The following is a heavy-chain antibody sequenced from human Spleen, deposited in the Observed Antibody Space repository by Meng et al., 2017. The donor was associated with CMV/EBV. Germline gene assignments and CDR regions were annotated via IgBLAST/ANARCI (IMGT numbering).Heavy chain of an antibody. CDR1: GFSFGNYA. CDR3: AKDYRPNCSSTSCYAFDI. CDR2: ISAGTTST. Sequence: GGSLRLSCAASGFSFGNYAMSWVRQSPGKGLEWVSSISAGTTSTYYADSVKGRFTISRDNSMNTLYLQMNSLKAEDTALYYCAKDYRPNCSSTSCYAFDIWGQGTMVTVSS. V-gene: IGHV3-23*01. D-gene: IGHD2-2*01. J-gene: IGHJ3*02.